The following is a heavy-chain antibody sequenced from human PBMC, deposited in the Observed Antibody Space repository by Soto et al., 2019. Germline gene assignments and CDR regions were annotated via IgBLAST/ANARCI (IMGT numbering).Heavy chain of an antibody. CDR3: ARVSSCSGGSCYYYYGMDV. D-gene: IGHD2-15*01. CDR1: GFTFSSYG. Sequence: GGSLRLSCAASGFTFSSYGMHWVRQAPGKGLEWVAVIWYDGSNKYYADSVKGRFTISRDNSKNTLYLQMNSLRAEDTAVYYCARVSSCSGGSCYYYYGMDVWGQGTTVTVSS. J-gene: IGHJ6*02. CDR2: IWYDGSNK. V-gene: IGHV3-33*01.